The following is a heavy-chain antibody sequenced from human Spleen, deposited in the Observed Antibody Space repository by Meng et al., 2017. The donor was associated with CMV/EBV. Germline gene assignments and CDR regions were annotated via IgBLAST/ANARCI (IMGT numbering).Heavy chain of an antibody. CDR1: GYTFTSYG. J-gene: IGHJ4*02. D-gene: IGHD5-18*01. Sequence: ASVKVSCKASGYTFTSYGISWVRQAPGQGLEWMGWISAYNGNTNYAQKLQGRVTMTTDTSTSTAYMELRSLRSDDTAVYYCARDQIQLWVSGEYYFDYWGQGTLVTVSS. V-gene: IGHV1-18*01. CDR2: ISAYNGNT. CDR3: ARDQIQLWVSGEYYFDY.